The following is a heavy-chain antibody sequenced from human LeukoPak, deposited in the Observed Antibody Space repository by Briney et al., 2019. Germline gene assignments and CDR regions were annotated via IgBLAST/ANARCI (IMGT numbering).Heavy chain of an antibody. D-gene: IGHD1-26*01. V-gene: IGHV4-34*01. Sequence: TSQTLSLTCAVYGGSFSGYYWSWIRQPPGKGLEWIGEINHSGSTNYNPSLKSRVTISVDTSKNQFSLKLSSVTAADTAVYYCARGYSLGGGFLSNYYYYYGMDVWGKGTTVTVSS. CDR1: GGSFSGYY. CDR2: INHSGST. J-gene: IGHJ6*04. CDR3: ARGYSLGGGFLSNYYYYYGMDV.